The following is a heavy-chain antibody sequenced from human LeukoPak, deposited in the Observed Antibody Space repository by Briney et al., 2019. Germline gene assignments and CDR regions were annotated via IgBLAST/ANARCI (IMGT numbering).Heavy chain of an antibody. CDR2: INPSDGST. Sequence: ASVKVSCKASGYTFTNYYMHWVRQAPGQGLEWMGKINPSDGSTNYAQKFQGRVTMTRDTSTSTVYMELSSLRSEDTAVYYCARVGLYYYGMDVWGKGTTVTVSS. V-gene: IGHV1-46*01. J-gene: IGHJ6*04. D-gene: IGHD3/OR15-3a*01. CDR1: GYTFTNYY. CDR3: ARVGLYYYGMDV.